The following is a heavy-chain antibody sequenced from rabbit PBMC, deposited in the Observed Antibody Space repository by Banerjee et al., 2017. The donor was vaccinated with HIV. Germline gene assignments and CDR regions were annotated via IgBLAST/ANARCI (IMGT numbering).Heavy chain of an antibody. CDR1: GFSFSSSYY. V-gene: IGHV1S45*01. CDR3: ARGSTGYYPDWLDL. CDR2: IYAGSSGSP. D-gene: IGHD1-1*01. J-gene: IGHJ6*01. Sequence: QEQLVESGGGLVQPEGSLTLTCTASGFSFSSSYYMCWVRQAPGKGLEWIACIYAGSSGSPYYASWAKGRFTISKTSSTTVTLQLNSLTAADTATYFCARGSTGYYPDWLDLWGPGTLVTVS.